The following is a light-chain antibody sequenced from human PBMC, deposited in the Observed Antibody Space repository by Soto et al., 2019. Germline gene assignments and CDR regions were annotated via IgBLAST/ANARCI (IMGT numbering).Light chain of an antibody. CDR2: GAS. CDR1: QSVSSSY. CDR3: QQYNNWPPIN. J-gene: IGKJ5*01. V-gene: IGKV3-20*01. Sequence: EIVLTQSPVTLSFSPWERATLSCRASQSVSSSYLAWYQQKPGQAPRLLIYGASSRATGIPARFSGSGSGTDFTLTISSLQSEDFAVYYCQQYNNWPPINFGQGTRLEIK.